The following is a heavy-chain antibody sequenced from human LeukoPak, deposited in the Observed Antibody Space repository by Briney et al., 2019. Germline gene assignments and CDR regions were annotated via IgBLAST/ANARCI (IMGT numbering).Heavy chain of an antibody. V-gene: IGHV4-39*01. CDR2: ISYSGST. CDR1: GGSISSNIYY. J-gene: IGHJ5*02. CDR3: ARHHDYYDGSGHEWFDP. Sequence: SETLSLTCTVSGGSISSNIYYWGWIRQSPGKGLEWIGSISYSGSTHYNPSLKSRLTISVDRSNNHFSLRLSSVTAADTAVYYCARHHDYYDGSGHEWFDPWGQGTLVTVSS. D-gene: IGHD3-22*01.